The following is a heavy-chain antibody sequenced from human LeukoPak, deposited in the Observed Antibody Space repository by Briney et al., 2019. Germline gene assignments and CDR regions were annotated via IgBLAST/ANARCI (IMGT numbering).Heavy chain of an antibody. CDR1: GFTFSTYG. D-gene: IGHD6-19*01. V-gene: IGHV3-30*03. Sequence: GGSLRLSCAASGFTFSTYGMHWVRQAPGKGLEWGAVVSFDSNNIYYADSVKGRFTISRDNSKNTLYLQMNSLRAEDTAVYYCARDRGSSGWYEDAFDIWGQGTMVTVSS. CDR3: ARDRGSSGWYEDAFDI. J-gene: IGHJ3*02. CDR2: VSFDSNNI.